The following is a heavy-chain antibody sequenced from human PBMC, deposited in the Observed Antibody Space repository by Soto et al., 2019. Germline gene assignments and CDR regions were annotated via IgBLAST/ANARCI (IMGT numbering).Heavy chain of an antibody. CDR3: ARMTTVTPDFDH. CDR2: SRNKANSYTT. D-gene: IGHD4-17*01. Sequence: EVQLVESGGGLVQPGGSLRLSCAASGFTFSDHYMDWVRQAPGKGLEWVGRSRNKANSYTTEYAASVKGRFTISRDDSKNSLYLQMNSLETEDTAVYFCARMTTVTPDFDHWGQGTLVTVSS. J-gene: IGHJ4*02. V-gene: IGHV3-72*01. CDR1: GFTFSDHY.